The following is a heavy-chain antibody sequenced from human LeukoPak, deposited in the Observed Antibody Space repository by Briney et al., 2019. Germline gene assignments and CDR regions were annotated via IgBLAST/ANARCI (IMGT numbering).Heavy chain of an antibody. CDR1: GGSISSYY. D-gene: IGHD3-3*01. CDR2: IYTSGST. V-gene: IGHV4-4*09. Sequence: SETLSLTCTVSGGSISSYYWSWIRQPPGKGLEWIGYIYTSGSTNYNPSLKSRVTISVDTSMNQFSLKLSSVTAADTAVYYCASYYDFWSGYYGYFRHWGQGTLVTVSS. J-gene: IGHJ1*01. CDR3: ASYYDFWSGYYGYFRH.